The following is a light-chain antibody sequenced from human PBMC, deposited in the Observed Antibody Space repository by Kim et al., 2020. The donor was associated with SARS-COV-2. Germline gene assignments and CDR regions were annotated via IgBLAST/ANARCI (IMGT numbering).Light chain of an antibody. CDR2: DAS. V-gene: IGKV3-11*01. CDR1: RSVRTA. Sequence: LTSGQRTSLSCRASRSVRTASAWYQQKPGRAPRLRISDASNRATGIPARFSGSGSETDFTLTISSLEPEDWAVYYCQQRTNWPLTFGGGTKVDIK. J-gene: IGKJ4*01. CDR3: QQRTNWPLT.